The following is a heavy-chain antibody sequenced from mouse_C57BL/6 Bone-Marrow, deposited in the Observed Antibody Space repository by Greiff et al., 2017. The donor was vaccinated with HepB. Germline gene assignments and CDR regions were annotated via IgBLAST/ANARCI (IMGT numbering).Heavy chain of an antibody. J-gene: IGHJ3*01. CDR2: ISSGGDYI. Sequence: EVQGVESGEGLVKPGGSLKLSCAASGFTFSSYAMSWVRQTPEKRLEWVAYISSGGDYIYYADTVKGRFTISRDNARNTLYLQMSSLKSEDTAMYYCTRDEPYSFAYWGQGTLVTVSA. CDR3: TRDEPYSFAY. D-gene: IGHD6-5*01. CDR1: GFTFSSYA. V-gene: IGHV5-9-1*02.